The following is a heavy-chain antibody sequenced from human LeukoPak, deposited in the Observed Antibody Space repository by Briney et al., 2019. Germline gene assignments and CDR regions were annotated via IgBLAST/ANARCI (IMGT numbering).Heavy chain of an antibody. CDR1: GFTFSSYW. J-gene: IGHJ4*02. CDR3: ATEHWGPNS. V-gene: IGHV3-7*01. Sequence: PRGSLRLSCAASGFTFSSYWMSWVRQAPGKVLEWVANIKGDGSDKNYVDSVKGRFTISRDNAKNSLFLQMSSLRGEDTALYYCATEHWGPNSWGQGTLVTVSS. D-gene: IGHD3-16*01. CDR2: IKGDGSDK.